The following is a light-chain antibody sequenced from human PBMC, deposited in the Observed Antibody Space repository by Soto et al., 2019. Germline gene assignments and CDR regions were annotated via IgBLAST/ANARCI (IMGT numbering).Light chain of an antibody. J-gene: IGKJ4*01. V-gene: IGKV1-27*01. CDR3: QQFNAVPT. CDR2: AAS. CDR1: QAINNY. Sequence: DIQMTQSPSSLSASVGDRVTITCRASQAINNYLAWYQQKPGKVPTLLISAASTLQSGVPSRFSGRGSGTDFTLTISSLQPEDVATYYCQQFNAVPTFGGGTKVEI.